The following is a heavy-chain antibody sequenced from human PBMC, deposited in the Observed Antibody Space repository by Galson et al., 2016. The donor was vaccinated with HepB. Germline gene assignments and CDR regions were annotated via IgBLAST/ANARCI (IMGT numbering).Heavy chain of an antibody. V-gene: IGHV3-7*01. J-gene: IGHJ3*01. Sequence: SLRLSCAVSGFTFSRHWMSWVRQAPGKGLEWVANVDLGDGAKYYVNSVAGRFTISRNNARNPLYLQMNSLRAEDTALYYCARQKESREYGGNSPDYWGQGTVVAVSS. D-gene: IGHD4-23*01. CDR3: ARQKESREYGGNSPDY. CDR1: GFTFSRHW. CDR2: VDLGDGAK.